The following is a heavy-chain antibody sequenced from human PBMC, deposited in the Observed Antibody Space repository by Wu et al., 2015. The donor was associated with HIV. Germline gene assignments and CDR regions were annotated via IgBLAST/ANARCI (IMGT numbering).Heavy chain of an antibody. J-gene: IGHJ4*02. V-gene: IGHV1-69*05. CDR1: DESFSNYP. CDR3: ARSVPLLEQT. D-gene: IGHD1/OR15-1a*01. CDR2: VIPMFRKP. Sequence: QVQVLQSEAELKKPGSSVKISCKVSDESFSNYPIHWVRQVPGQGLEWLGGVIPMFRKPRYAPAFKGRLTIATEEAATTVFMELRRLTSGDTAFYFCARSVPLLEQTWGRGTLVTVSS.